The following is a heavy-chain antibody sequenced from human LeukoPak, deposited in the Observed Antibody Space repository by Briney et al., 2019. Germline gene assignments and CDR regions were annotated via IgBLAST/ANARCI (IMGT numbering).Heavy chain of an antibody. J-gene: IGHJ4*02. Sequence: SVKVSCKASGGTFTNYAISWVRQAPGQGLEWMGGISPIFGSTNYAQKFQGRVTITADKATSTAYMELSSLRSEDTAVYYCATGRVMTTVTTDGFDYWGQGTLVTVSS. CDR2: ISPIFGST. CDR3: ATGRVMTTVTTDGFDY. V-gene: IGHV1-69*06. D-gene: IGHD4-17*01. CDR1: GGTFTNYA.